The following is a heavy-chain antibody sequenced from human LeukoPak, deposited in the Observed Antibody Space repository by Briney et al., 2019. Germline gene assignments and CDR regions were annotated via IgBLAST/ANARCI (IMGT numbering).Heavy chain of an antibody. CDR1: GGSFNVYY. J-gene: IGHJ4*02. CDR3: ARSPSGSYPD. V-gene: IGHV4-34*01. D-gene: IGHD1-26*01. CDR2: VNHSKRT. Sequence: SETLSLTCAIYGGSFNVYYWGWIRQSPGKELEWIGEVNHSKRTNYNPSLKSRVTISIEESKKQFTLKLTSVTAADTATYYCARSPSGSYPDWGQGTLVTVSS.